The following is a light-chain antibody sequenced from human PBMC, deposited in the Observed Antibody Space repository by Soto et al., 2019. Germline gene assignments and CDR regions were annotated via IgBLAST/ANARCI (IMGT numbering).Light chain of an antibody. V-gene: IGLV1-40*01. J-gene: IGLJ1*01. CDR3: QSYDSSLSGSRV. CDR2: HNS. CDR1: SSNIGAGYD. Sequence: QAVVTQPPSVSGAPGQRVTISCTGSSSNIGAGYDVHWYQQLPGTAPKLLIYHNSNRPSGVPDRFSGSKSGTSASLAITGLQDEDEADYYCQSYDSSLSGSRVFGTGPKLTVL.